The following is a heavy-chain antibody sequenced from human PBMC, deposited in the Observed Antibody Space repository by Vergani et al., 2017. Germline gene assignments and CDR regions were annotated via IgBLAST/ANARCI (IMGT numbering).Heavy chain of an antibody. CDR2: ISYDGSNK. CDR3: AKTIFGVVTIPYFDY. CDR1: GFTFSSYR. Sequence: QVQLVESGGGVVQPGRSLRLSCAASGFTFSSYRMHWVRQAPGKGLEWVAVISYDGSNKYYADSVKGRFTISRDNSKNTLYLQMNSLRAEDTAVYYCAKTIFGVVTIPYFDYWGQGTLVTVSS. J-gene: IGHJ4*02. V-gene: IGHV3-30*18. D-gene: IGHD3-3*01.